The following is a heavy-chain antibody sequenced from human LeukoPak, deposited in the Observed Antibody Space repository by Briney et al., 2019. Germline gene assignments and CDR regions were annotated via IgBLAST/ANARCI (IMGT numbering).Heavy chain of an antibody. CDR2: ISSSSSYI. CDR3: ARVVAVAGTY. V-gene: IGHV3-21*01. CDR1: GFTFSSYS. Sequence: GGSLRLSCAASGFTFSSYSMNWVRQAPGKGLEWVSSISSSSSYIYYADSVKGRFTISRDSAKNSLYLQMNSLRAEDTAVYYCARVVAVAGTYWGQGTLVTVSS. J-gene: IGHJ4*02. D-gene: IGHD6-19*01.